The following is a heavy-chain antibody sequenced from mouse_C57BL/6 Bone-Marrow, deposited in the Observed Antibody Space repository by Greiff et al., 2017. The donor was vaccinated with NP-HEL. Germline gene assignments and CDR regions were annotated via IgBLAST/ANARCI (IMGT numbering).Heavy chain of an antibody. J-gene: IGHJ4*01. CDR3: ARKRNYDYAMDY. CDR2: IDPSDSYT. Sequence: QVQLQHPGAELVMPGASVKLSCKASGYTFTSYWMHWVKQRPGQGLEWIGEIDPSDSYTNYNQKFKGKSTLTVDKSSSTAYMQLSSLTSEDSAVYYCARKRNYDYAMDYWGQGTSVTVSS. CDR1: GYTFTSYW. D-gene: IGHD2-1*01. V-gene: IGHV1-69*01.